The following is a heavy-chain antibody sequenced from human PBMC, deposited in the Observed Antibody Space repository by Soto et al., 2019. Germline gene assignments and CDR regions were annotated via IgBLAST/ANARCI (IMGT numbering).Heavy chain of an antibody. CDR1: GFTFSSYA. CDR3: ARDRVARDDPKPYYYYYGMDV. Sequence: GGSLRLSCAASGFTFSSYAMHWVRQAPGKGLEWVAVISYDGSNKYYADSVKGRFTISRDNSKNTLYLQMNSLRAEDTAVYYCARDRVARDDPKPYYYYYGMDVWGQGTTVTVSS. J-gene: IGHJ6*02. CDR2: ISYDGSNK. V-gene: IGHV3-30-3*01. D-gene: IGHD5-12*01.